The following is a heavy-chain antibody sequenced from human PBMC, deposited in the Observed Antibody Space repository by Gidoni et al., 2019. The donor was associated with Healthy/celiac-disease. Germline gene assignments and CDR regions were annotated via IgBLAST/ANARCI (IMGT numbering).Heavy chain of an antibody. CDR3: ARDPWYSYGYGSPDY. CDR1: GFHVSSNY. D-gene: IGHD5-18*01. V-gene: IGHV3-66*01. Sequence: EVQLVESGGGLVQPGGSLRLSCAASGFHVSSNYMSWVRQAPGKGLEWVSVIYSGGSTYYADSVKGRFTISRDNSKNTLYLQMNSLRAEDTAVYYCARDPWYSYGYGSPDYWGQGTLVTVSS. CDR2: IYSGGST. J-gene: IGHJ4*02.